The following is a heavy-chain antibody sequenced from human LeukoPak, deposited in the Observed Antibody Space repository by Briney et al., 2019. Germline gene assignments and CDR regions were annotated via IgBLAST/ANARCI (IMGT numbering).Heavy chain of an antibody. D-gene: IGHD1-26*01. Sequence: GGSLRLSCAASGFTFSCYWMHWVRQAPGKGLVWVSRINSDGSGTSYADSVKGRFTISRDSAKNTLYLQMNSLRAEDTAVYYCARARVGATYFAFDIWGQGTVVTVSS. CDR2: INSDGSGT. CDR1: GFTFSCYW. V-gene: IGHV3-74*01. CDR3: ARARVGATYFAFDI. J-gene: IGHJ3*02.